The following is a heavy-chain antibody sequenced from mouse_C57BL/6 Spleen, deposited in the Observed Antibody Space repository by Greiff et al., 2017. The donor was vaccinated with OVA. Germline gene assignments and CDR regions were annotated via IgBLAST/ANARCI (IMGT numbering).Heavy chain of an antibody. Sequence: VKLQQPGAELVKPGASVKLSCKASGYTFTSYWMQWVKQRPGQGLEWIGEIDPSDSYTNYNQKFKGKATLTVDTSSSTAYMQLSSLTSEDSAVYYCARGGTDYFDYWGQGTTLTVSS. CDR1: GYTFTSYW. CDR3: ARGGTDYFDY. J-gene: IGHJ2*01. V-gene: IGHV1-50*01. D-gene: IGHD3-3*01. CDR2: IDPSDSYT.